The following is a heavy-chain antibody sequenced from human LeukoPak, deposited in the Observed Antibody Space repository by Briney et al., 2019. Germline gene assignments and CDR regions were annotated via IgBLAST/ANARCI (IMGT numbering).Heavy chain of an antibody. V-gene: IGHV3-23*01. D-gene: IGHD3-22*01. CDR3: ARLQVVAILKLFDY. CDR2: ISGSGGSA. CDR1: GFTFSSYA. Sequence: GGSLRLSCAASGFTFSSYAVSWVRQAPGKGLEWVSAISGSGGSAYYADSVKGRFTISRDNSKNTLYLQMNSLRAEDTAVYYCARLQVVAILKLFDYWGQGTLVTVSS. J-gene: IGHJ4*02.